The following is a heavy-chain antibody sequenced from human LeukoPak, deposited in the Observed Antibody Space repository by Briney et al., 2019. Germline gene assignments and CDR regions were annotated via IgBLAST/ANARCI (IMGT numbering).Heavy chain of an antibody. J-gene: IGHJ4*02. CDR2: INYSGTT. CDR1: ADSISPYY. Sequence: SEPLSLTCTVSADSISPYYWHWIRQPPGKGLGWIGYINYSGTTDYNPSLKSRVTISVDTSKKQLFLRLRSMTAADTAVYYCAREYSSFEYWGQGTLVTVSS. V-gene: IGHV4-59*01. CDR3: AREYSSFEY. D-gene: IGHD6-13*01.